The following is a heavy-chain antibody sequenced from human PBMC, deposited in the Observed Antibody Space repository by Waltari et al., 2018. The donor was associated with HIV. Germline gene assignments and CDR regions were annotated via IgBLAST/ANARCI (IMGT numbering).Heavy chain of an antibody. CDR3: ANLPFVYFDY. Sequence: QVQLQESGPGLVKPSETLSLTCTVSSGSISSSSSYWGSIRQPPGRGLEWFGNIYDSGRTYYNPTLKSRVTISVDTSKNQFSLKLSSVTAADTAVYYCANLPFVYFDYWGQGTLVTVSS. CDR1: SGSISSSSSY. V-gene: IGHV4-39*01. CDR2: IYDSGRT. J-gene: IGHJ4*02.